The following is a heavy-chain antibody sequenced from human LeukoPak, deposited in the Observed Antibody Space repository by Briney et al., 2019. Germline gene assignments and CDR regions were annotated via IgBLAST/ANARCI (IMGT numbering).Heavy chain of an antibody. Sequence: PGGSLRLSCTASGFTFSSFAMHWVRQAPGKGLEWVAVVRGNGDSTHYADSVKGRFTISRDNSKNTLYLQMNSLRAEDTAVYYCAKDSGKTITMIVFDYWGQGTLVTVSS. J-gene: IGHJ4*02. CDR3: AKDSGKTITMIVFDY. CDR1: GFTFSSFA. D-gene: IGHD3-22*01. V-gene: IGHV3-23*01. CDR2: VRGNGDST.